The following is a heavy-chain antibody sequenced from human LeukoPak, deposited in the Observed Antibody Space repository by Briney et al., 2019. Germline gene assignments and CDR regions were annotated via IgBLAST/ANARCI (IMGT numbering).Heavy chain of an antibody. CDR2: TYYRSKWYN. D-gene: IGHD3-9*01. CDR3: ARDPPRYDDILTGYLDP. CDR1: GDSVSSNSAA. J-gene: IGHJ5*02. Sequence: SQTLSLTCAISGDSVSSNSAAWNWIRQSPSSGLEWLGRTYYRSKWYNDYAVSVKSRITINPDTSKNQFSLQLNSVTPEDTAVYYCARDPPRYDDILTGYLDPWGQGTLVTVSS. V-gene: IGHV6-1*01.